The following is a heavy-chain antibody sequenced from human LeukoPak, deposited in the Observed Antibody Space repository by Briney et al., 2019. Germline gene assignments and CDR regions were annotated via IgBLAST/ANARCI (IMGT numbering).Heavy chain of an antibody. V-gene: IGHV3-7*01. CDR1: GFTFSDYW. D-gene: IGHD1-7*01. Sequence: GGSLRLSCAASGFTFSDYWMSWVRQAPGKGLEWVANINQGGSEKYYVDSVKGRFIISRDNAKNSLYLQVNSLRAEDTAVYYCARAPSTGTTDYWGQGTLVTVSS. J-gene: IGHJ4*02. CDR2: INQGGSEK. CDR3: ARAPSTGTTDY.